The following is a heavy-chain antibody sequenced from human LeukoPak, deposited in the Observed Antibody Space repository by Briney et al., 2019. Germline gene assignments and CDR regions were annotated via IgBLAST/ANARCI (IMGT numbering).Heavy chain of an antibody. CDR2: ISSSSSYI. J-gene: IGHJ6*03. V-gene: IGHV3-21*01. CDR1: GFTFSSYE. Sequence: GGSLRLSCAASGFTFSSYEMNWVRQAPGKGLEWVSSISSSSSYIYYADSVKGRFTISRNNAKNSLYLQMNSLRAEDTAVYYCARELEWLFPGPFYYYYMDVWGKGTTVTVSS. D-gene: IGHD3-3*01. CDR3: ARELEWLFPGPFYYYYMDV.